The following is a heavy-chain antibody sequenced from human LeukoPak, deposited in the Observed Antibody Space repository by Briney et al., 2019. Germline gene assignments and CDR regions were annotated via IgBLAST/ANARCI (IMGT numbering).Heavy chain of an antibody. CDR1: GYTFTDYY. CDR2: IDPDSGGT. Sequence: GASVKVSCKASGYTFTDYYIHWVRQAPGQGLEWMGRIDPDSGGTNYAQNFQGRVTMTRDTSISTAYMELSRLRSDDTAVYYCASGSLGDGYGVGDYYQYMDVWGKGTTVTVSS. J-gene: IGHJ6*03. CDR3: ASGSLGDGYGVGDYYQYMDV. V-gene: IGHV1-2*02. D-gene: IGHD5-24*01.